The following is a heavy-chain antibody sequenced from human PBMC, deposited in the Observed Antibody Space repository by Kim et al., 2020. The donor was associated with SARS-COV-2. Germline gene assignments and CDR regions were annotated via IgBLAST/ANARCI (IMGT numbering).Heavy chain of an antibody. CDR2: IYYSGST. V-gene: IGHV4-39*01. J-gene: IGHJ4*02. CDR1: GGSISSSSYY. CDR3: ARHPITMVRGVIRFLGFFDY. Sequence: SETLSLTCTVSGGSISSSSYYWGWIRQPPGKGLEWIVSIYYSGSTYYNPSLKSRVTISVDTSKNQFSLKLSSVTAADTAVYYCARHPITMVRGVIRFLGFFDYWGQGTLVTVSS. D-gene: IGHD3-10*01.